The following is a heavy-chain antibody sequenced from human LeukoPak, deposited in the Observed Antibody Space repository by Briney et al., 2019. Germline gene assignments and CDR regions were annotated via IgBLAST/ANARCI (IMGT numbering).Heavy chain of an antibody. CDR1: GFTFSRYP. CDR2: ISHDGGNE. J-gene: IGHJ6*02. D-gene: IGHD6-6*01. V-gene: IGHV3-30-3*01. CDR3: VSRLDV. Sequence: PGGSLRLSCAVSGFTFSRYPMQWVRQAPGEGLEWVAVISHDGGNEDYTDSVKGRFTISRDDPNTTLYLQMDSLRPEDTAIYYCVSRLDVWGQGTTVTVSS.